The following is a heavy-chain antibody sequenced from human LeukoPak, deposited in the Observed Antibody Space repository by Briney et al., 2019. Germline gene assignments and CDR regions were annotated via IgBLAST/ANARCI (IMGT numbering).Heavy chain of an antibody. CDR3: AKDIFPTVTTRRGAFDI. CDR1: GFTFSSYA. D-gene: IGHD4-11*01. CDR2: ISGSGGST. Sequence: QPGGSLRLSCAASGFTFSSYAMSWVRQAPGKGLEWVSAISGSGGSTYYADSVKGRFTISRDNSKNTLYLQMNSLRAEDTAVYYCAKDIFPTVTTRRGAFDIWGQGTMVTVSS. V-gene: IGHV3-23*01. J-gene: IGHJ3*02.